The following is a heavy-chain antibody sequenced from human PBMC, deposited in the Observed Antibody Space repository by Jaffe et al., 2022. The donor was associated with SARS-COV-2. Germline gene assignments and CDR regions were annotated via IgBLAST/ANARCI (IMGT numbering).Heavy chain of an antibody. CDR3: ARPARTTYVNSYFDY. Sequence: QLQLQESGPGLVKPSETLSLTCTVSGGSISSNNYFWGWIRQPPGKGLEWIGSIDYSGSTSYNPSLKSRVTISVNLSDNQFSLKLTSVTAADTAVYYCARPARTTYVNSYFDYWGRGSLVSVSS. J-gene: IGHJ4*02. V-gene: IGHV4-39*01. CDR1: GGSISSNNYF. D-gene: IGHD3-16*01. CDR2: IDYSGST.